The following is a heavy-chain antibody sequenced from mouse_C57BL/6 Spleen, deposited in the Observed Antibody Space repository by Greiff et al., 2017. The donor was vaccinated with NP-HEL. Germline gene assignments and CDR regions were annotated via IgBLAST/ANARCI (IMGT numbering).Heavy chain of an antibody. CDR2: IRSKSNNYAT. CDR3: VRQGGYYDVYFDV. CDR1: GFSFNTYA. Sequence: EVQRVESGGGLVQPKGSLKLSCAASGFSFNTYAMNWVRQAPGKGLEWVARIRSKSNNYATYYADSVKDRFTISRDDSESMLYLQMNNLKTEDTAMYYCVRQGGYYDVYFDVWGTGTTVTVSS. D-gene: IGHD2-3*01. J-gene: IGHJ1*03. V-gene: IGHV10-1*01.